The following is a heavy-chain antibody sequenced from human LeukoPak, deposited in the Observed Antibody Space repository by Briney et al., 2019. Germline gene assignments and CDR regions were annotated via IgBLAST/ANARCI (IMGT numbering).Heavy chain of an antibody. V-gene: IGHV3-30*18. Sequence: PGRSLRLSCAASGFTFSSYGMHWVRQAPGKGLEWVAVISYDGSNKYYADSVKGRFTISRDNSKNMLYLQMNSLRAEDTAVYYCAKDRDYGGNAGQYYFDYWGQGTLVTVSS. D-gene: IGHD4-23*01. CDR2: ISYDGSNK. CDR3: AKDRDYGGNAGQYYFDY. J-gene: IGHJ4*02. CDR1: GFTFSSYG.